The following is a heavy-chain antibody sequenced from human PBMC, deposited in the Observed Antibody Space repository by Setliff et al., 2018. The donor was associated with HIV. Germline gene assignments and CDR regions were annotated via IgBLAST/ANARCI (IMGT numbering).Heavy chain of an antibody. CDR2: IKKDGSEI. CDR1: GFTLSSYW. Sequence: GASLKISCAASGFTLSSYWMTWVRQAPGKGLEWVATIKKDGSEIYYVDSVKGRFTISRDNARTSLYLEMSSLRVEGTAVYLCANLWEVGAWGQGTLVTVSS. V-gene: IGHV3-7*03. D-gene: IGHD1-26*01. CDR3: ANLWEVGA. J-gene: IGHJ5*02.